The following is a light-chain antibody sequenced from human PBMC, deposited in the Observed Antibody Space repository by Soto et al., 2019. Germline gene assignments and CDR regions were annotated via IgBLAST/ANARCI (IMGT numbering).Light chain of an antibody. J-gene: IGKJ4*01. CDR3: QQSYITPLT. Sequence: DIQMTQSPSSLSASVGDRVTITCQASQDISNYLNWYQQKPRKTPKLLINAASNLQSGVPSRFSGSGSGTDFTLTISSLQPEDFATYYCQQSYITPLTFGGGTKVDI. CDR2: AAS. V-gene: IGKV1-39*01. CDR1: QDISNY.